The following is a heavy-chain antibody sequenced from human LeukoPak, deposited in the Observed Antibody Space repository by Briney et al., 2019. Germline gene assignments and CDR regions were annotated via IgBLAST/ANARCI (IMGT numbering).Heavy chain of an antibody. Sequence: QPGGSLRLSCAASGFTFSSYGMHWVRQAPGKGLEWVAFIRYDGSNKYYADSVKGRFTISRDNSKNTLYLQMNSLRAEDTAVYYCAKLAGSYSSGWPIDSWGQGTLVTVSS. V-gene: IGHV3-30*02. CDR3: AKLAGSYSSGWPIDS. CDR2: IRYDGSNK. CDR1: GFTFSSYG. D-gene: IGHD6-19*01. J-gene: IGHJ4*02.